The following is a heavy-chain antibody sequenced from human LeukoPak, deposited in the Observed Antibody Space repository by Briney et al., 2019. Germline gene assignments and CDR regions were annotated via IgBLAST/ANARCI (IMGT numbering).Heavy chain of an antibody. D-gene: IGHD6-6*01. CDR1: GYTFTSYA. V-gene: IGHV1-3*03. CDR2: INAGNGNT. Sequence: GASVKVSCKASGYTFTSYAMHWVRQAPGQRLEWMGWINAGNGNTKYSQEFQGRVTITRDTSASTAYMELSSLRSEDMAVYYCARGPLAAQYNWFDPWGQGTLVTVSS. CDR3: ARGPLAAQYNWFDP. J-gene: IGHJ5*02.